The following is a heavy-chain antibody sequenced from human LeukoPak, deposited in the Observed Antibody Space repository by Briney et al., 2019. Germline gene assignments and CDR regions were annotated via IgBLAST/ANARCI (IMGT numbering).Heavy chain of an antibody. CDR3: ARDRDRTAMVTLYYGMDV. D-gene: IGHD5-18*01. CDR1: GGTFSSYA. V-gene: IGHV1-69*04. CDR2: IIPILGIA. J-gene: IGHJ6*02. Sequence: ASVKVSCKASGGTFSSYAISWVRQAPGQGVEWMGRIIPILGIANYAQKFQGRVTITADKATSTAYMELSSLRSEDTAVYYCARDRDRTAMVTLYYGMDVWGQGTTVTVSS.